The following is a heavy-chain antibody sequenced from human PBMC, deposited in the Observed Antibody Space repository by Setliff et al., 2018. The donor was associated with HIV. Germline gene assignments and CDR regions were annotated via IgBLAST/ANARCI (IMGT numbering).Heavy chain of an antibody. V-gene: IGHV3-53*01. Sequence: GGSLRLSCAASGFTVSSNYMSWVRQAPGKGLEWVSVIYRGGSTYYADSVRGRFTISRDNSKNTLYLQMNSLGAEDTAVYYCAREVGDSSGYYYRNYYFDSWGQGTLVTSPQ. J-gene: IGHJ4*02. CDR1: GFTVSSNY. D-gene: IGHD3-22*01. CDR2: IYRGGST. CDR3: AREVGDSSGYYYRNYYFDS.